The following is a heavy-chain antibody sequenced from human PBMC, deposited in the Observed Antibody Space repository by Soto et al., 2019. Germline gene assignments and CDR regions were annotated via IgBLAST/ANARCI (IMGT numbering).Heavy chain of an antibody. CDR3: AKDRHPDGIWTFDF. CDR1: GFTFTNSA. V-gene: IGHV3-23*01. J-gene: IGHJ4*02. D-gene: IGHD2-15*01. CDR2: ISAGSSET. Sequence: GGSLRLSCAASGFTFTNSAMSWVRQAPGKGLEWVSIISAGSSETYYADSVKGRFTISTDNSKNILFLQMNSLRDEDTAIYYCAKDRHPDGIWTFDFWGRGTLVTVSS.